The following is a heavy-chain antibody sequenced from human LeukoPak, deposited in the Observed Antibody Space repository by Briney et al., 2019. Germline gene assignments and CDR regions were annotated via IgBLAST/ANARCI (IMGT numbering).Heavy chain of an antibody. V-gene: IGHV4-30-2*01. CDR1: GGSISSGDYY. CDR3: ARSVSDIWSGYYTG. CDR2: IYQSGST. D-gene: IGHD3-3*01. Sequence: SETLSLTCTVSGGSISSGDYYWSWLRQPPGKGLEWIGYIYQSGSTYYNPSFKGRVTISVDTSKNHFSLKLSSVTAADTAVYYCARSVSDIWSGYYTGWGQGTLVTVSS. J-gene: IGHJ4*02.